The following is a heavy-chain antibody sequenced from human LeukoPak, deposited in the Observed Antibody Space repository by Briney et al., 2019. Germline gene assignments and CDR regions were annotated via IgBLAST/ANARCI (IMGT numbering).Heavy chain of an antibody. V-gene: IGHV3-7*03. Sequence: GGSLRLSCAASGFTFSNYWMSWVRQAPGKGLEWVANIKQDGSEKYYMDSVKGRFTISRDNAKNSLYLQMNSLRAEDTAVYYCARYSGSYEVIYYYYYGMDVWGQGTTVTVSS. CDR2: IKQDGSEK. J-gene: IGHJ6*02. CDR3: ARYSGSYEVIYYYYYGMDV. CDR1: GFTFSNYW. D-gene: IGHD1-26*01.